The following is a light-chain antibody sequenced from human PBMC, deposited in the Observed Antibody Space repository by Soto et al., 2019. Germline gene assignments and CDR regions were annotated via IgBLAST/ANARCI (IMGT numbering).Light chain of an antibody. CDR2: AAS. J-gene: IGKJ1*01. V-gene: IGKV1-39*01. CDR1: QSISTY. CDR3: QHTARLPWK. Sequence: SRAPTSRTACGAERVPITCRASQSISTYLNWYQQKPGKAPNLLIYAASSLHSGVPSRFSCSGSGTHFTHTSSIRLPADSVTCSIQHTARLPWKCGQGTKVDIK.